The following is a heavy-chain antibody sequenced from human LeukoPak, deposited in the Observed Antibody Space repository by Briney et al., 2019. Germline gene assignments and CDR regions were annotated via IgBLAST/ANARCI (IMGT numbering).Heavy chain of an antibody. CDR1: GFTFTSSA. J-gene: IGHJ4*02. Sequence: SVKVSCKASGFTFTSSAMQWVRQARGQRLEWIGWIVVGSGNTNYAQKFQERVTITRDMSTSTAYMELSSLRSEDTAVYYCAATSGSYSSMLDHWGQGTLVTVSS. D-gene: IGHD1-26*01. V-gene: IGHV1-58*02. CDR2: IVVGSGNT. CDR3: AATSGSYSSMLDH.